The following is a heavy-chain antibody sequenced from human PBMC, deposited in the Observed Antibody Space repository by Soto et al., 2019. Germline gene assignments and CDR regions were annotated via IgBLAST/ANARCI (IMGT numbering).Heavy chain of an antibody. V-gene: IGHV1-69*01. CDR2: IIPMFGIP. D-gene: IGHD6-19*01. CDR1: GGTLNKHA. J-gene: IGHJ3*01. CDR3: ARGGTSGWLKGAYDV. Sequence: QVQLVQSGAEVKKPGSSVKVSCRASGGTLNKHAITWVRRAPGLGLEWLGGIIPMFGIPNYPQKFQGRVTITADESTNRSHMELNSLTSDDTDVYYCARGGTSGWLKGAYDVWGQGTMVTVSS.